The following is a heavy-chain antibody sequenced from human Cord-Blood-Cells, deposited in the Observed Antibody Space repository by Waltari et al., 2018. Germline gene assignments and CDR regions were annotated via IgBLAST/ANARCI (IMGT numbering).Heavy chain of an antibody. V-gene: IGHV1-24*01. J-gene: IGHJ4*02. CDR3: ATGSAAGIYSFDY. CDR2: FAPEDGAP. D-gene: IGHD6-13*01. Sequence: QVQLVQSGAEVKKPGASGKVSCKVSGYTLTELSMHWVRQAPGKGLEWMGGFAPEDGAPIYAPKFQGRVTMTEATSTDTAYMELSSLRSEDTAVYYCATGSAAGIYSFDYWGQGTLVTVSS. CDR1: GYTLTELS.